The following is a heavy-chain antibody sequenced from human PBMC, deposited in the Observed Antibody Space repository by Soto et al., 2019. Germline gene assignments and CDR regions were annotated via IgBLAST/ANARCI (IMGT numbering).Heavy chain of an antibody. D-gene: IGHD2-8*01. CDR3: ARDHCTNGVCYVICYCMDV. CDR2: INPSGGST. J-gene: IGHJ6*02. CDR1: GYTFTSYY. V-gene: IGHV1-46*01. Sequence: SVKVSCKASGYTFTSYYMHWVRQAPGQGLEWMGIINPSGGSTSYAQKFQGRVTMTRDTSTSTVYMELSSLRSEDTAVYYCARDHCTNGVCYVICYCMDVWGQGPTFPVSS.